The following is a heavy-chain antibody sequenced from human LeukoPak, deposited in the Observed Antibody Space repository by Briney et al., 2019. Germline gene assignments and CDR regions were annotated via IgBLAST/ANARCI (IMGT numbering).Heavy chain of an antibody. V-gene: IGHV3-30*04. CDR2: ISHDGRTK. D-gene: IGHD5-24*01. CDR3: ARPSPPGDGYNPPDH. J-gene: IGHJ4*02. CDR1: GFNFDNFA. Sequence: GGSLRLSCVVSGFNFDNFAMHWVRQPLGKGLGWVAVISHDGRTKYYAYSMKGRITISRDNSKNTLFLQMNNLRSEDTAVYFCARPSPPGDGYNPPDHWGQGTLVTVSS.